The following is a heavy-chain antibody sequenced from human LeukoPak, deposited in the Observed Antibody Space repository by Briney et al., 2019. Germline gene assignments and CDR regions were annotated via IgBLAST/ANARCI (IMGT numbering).Heavy chain of an antibody. Sequence: GGSLRLSCAASGFTFSSYAMSWVRHAPGKGLEWVSAISGSGGSTYYADSVKGRFTISRDNSKNTLYLQTNSLRAEDTAVYYCAKDRAPRSSRGYYYDYWGQGTLVTVSS. CDR3: AKDRAPRSSRGYYYDY. J-gene: IGHJ4*02. D-gene: IGHD3-22*01. V-gene: IGHV3-23*01. CDR2: ISGSGGST. CDR1: GFTFSSYA.